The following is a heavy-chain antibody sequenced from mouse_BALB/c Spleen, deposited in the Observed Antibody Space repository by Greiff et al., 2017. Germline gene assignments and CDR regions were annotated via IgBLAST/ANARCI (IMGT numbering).Heavy chain of an antibody. V-gene: IGHV5-6*01. D-gene: IGHD1-1*01. Sequence: EVKLVESGGDLVKPGGSLKLSCAASGFTFSSYGMSWVRQTPDKRLEWVATISSGGSYTYYPDSVKGRFTISRDNAKNTLYLQMSSLKSEDTAMYYCARYYGSSYVFAYWGQGTLVTVSA. CDR1: GFTFSSYG. CDR3: ARYYGSSYVFAY. CDR2: ISSGGSYT. J-gene: IGHJ3*01.